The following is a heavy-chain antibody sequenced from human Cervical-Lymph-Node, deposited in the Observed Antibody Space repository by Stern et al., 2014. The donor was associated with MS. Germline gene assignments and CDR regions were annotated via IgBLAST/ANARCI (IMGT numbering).Heavy chain of an antibody. D-gene: IGHD4-11*01. CDR1: GFTFSDYA. CDR2: IRNKAYGGTT. CDR3: ATATVGRLGWFDS. V-gene: IGHV3-49*03. J-gene: IGHJ5*01. Sequence: VQLVQSGGGLVQPGRSLRLSCAASGFTFSDYAVSWFRQAPGKGLEWLSLIRNKAYGGTTEYAASVKGRFIISRDDSRSIAYLQMSSLRTEDTAMYYCATATVGRLGWFDSWGQGALVTVSS.